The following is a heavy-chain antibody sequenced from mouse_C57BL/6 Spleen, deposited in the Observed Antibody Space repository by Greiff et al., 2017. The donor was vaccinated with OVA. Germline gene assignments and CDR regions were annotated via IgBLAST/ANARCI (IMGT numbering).Heavy chain of an antibody. Sequence: QVHVKQPGAELVRPGSSVKLSCKASGYTFTSYWMHWVKQRPIQGLEWIGNIDPSDSETHYNQKFKDKATLTVDKSSSTAYMQLSSLTSEDSAIYYCAREDGNYWGQGTTLTVSS. CDR3: AREDGNY. D-gene: IGHD2-3*01. J-gene: IGHJ2*01. V-gene: IGHV1-52*01. CDR1: GYTFTSYW. CDR2: IDPSDSET.